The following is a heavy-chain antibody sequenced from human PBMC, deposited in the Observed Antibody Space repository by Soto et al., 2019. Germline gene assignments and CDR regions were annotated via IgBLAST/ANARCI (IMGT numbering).Heavy chain of an antibody. J-gene: IGHJ6*01. CDR1: GYTFTSYG. V-gene: IGHV1-18*01. CDR3: SSHPLYPHLFRMDR. CDR2: ISAYNGNT. Sequence: QVQLVQSGAEVKKPGASVKVSCKASGYTFTSYGISWVRQAPGQGLEWMGWISAYNGNTNYAQKLQGRVTMTTDTFPSTSYMEVRSLGSYGTGVFFFSSHPLYPHLFRMDRWGQGTTVTVSS.